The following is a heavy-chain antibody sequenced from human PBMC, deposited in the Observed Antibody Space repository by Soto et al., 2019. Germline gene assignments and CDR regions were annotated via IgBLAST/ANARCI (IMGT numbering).Heavy chain of an antibody. CDR3: ARDLHGDWFDP. CDR2: IYYSGST. CDR1: GGSISSYY. V-gene: IGHV4-59*01. Sequence: QVQLQESGPGLVKPSETLSLTCTVSGGSISSYYWSWIRQPPGKGLEWIGYIYYSGSTNYNPSLKRRVTISVDTAKNQFSLKLSSVTAADTAVYYCARDLHGDWFDPWGQGTLVTVSS. J-gene: IGHJ5*02.